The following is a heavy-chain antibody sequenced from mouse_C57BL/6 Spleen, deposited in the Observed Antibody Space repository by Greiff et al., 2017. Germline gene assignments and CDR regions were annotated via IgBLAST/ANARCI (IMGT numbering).Heavy chain of an antibody. J-gene: IGHJ4*01. Sequence: QVQLQQPGAELVMPGASVKLSCKASGYTFTSYWMHWVKQRPGQGLEWIGEIDPSDSYTNYNQKFKGKSTLTVDKSSSTAYMQLSSLTSEDSAVYYCARSKGNYYGSSYAMDYWGQGTSGTVSS. CDR1: GYTFTSYW. V-gene: IGHV1-69*01. D-gene: IGHD1-1*01. CDR3: ARSKGNYYGSSYAMDY. CDR2: IDPSDSYT.